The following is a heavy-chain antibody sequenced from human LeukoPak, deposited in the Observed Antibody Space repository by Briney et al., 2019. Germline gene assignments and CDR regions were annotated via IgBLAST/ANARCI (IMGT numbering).Heavy chain of an antibody. CDR2: INPNSGGT. CDR1: GYTFTVYY. D-gene: IGHD3-3*01. J-gene: IGHJ4*02. V-gene: IGHV1-2*02. Sequence: ASVTVSYKASGYTFTVYYMHWVRQAPGQGREWMGWINPNSGGTNYAQKFQGRVTMTRDTSISTAYMELRRLRSDDTAVYYCARARHYDFWSGYFGYFDYWGQGTLVTVSS. CDR3: ARARHYDFWSGYFGYFDY.